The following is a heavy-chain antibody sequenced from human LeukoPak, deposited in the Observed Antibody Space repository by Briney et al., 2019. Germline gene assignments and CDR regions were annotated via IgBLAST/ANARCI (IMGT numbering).Heavy chain of an antibody. CDR2: ISWNSGSI. Sequence: GGSLRPSCAASGFTFDDYAMHWVRQAPGKGLEWVSGISWNSGSIGYADSVKGRFTISRDNAKNSLYLQMNSLRAEDTALYYCAKGKLAVVVAATNLGIDYWGQGTLVTVSS. V-gene: IGHV3-9*01. D-gene: IGHD2-15*01. CDR3: AKGKLAVVVAATNLGIDY. J-gene: IGHJ4*02. CDR1: GFTFDDYA.